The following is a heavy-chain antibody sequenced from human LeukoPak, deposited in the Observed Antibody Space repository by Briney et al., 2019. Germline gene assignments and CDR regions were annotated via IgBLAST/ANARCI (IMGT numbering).Heavy chain of an antibody. V-gene: IGHV3-33*06. J-gene: IGHJ4*02. CDR1: GFNFNVYG. CDR3: LKTSGSFDY. CDR2: IWPDGSYK. Sequence: GGSLRLSCAASGFNFNVYGIHWVRQAPGKGLEWVAAIWPDGSYKYYADSVKGRFTISRDNPKNTLYLQIVSLRVEDTALYYWLKTSGSFDYWGQGTLVTVSS. D-gene: IGHD1-26*01.